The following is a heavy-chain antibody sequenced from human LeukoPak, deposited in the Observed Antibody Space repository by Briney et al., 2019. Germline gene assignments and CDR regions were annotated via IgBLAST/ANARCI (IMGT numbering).Heavy chain of an antibody. D-gene: IGHD5-18*01. V-gene: IGHV1-69*01. CDR3: ARDRVTGYSYGIFDY. CDR1: GGTFSSYA. J-gene: IGHJ4*02. Sequence: ASVKVSCKASGGTFSSYAISWVRQAPGQGLEWMGGIIPIFGTANYAQKFQGRVTITADESTSTAYMELSSLRSEDTAVCYCARDRVTGYSYGIFDYWGQGTLVTVSS. CDR2: IIPIFGTA.